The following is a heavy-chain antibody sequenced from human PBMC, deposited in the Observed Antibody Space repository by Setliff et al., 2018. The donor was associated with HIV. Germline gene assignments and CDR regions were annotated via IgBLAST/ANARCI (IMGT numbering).Heavy chain of an antibody. V-gene: IGHV1-8*03. Sequence: ASVKVSCKASGYTFTSYDINWVRQATGQGLEWMGWMNPNSGNTGYAQNFQGRLTITADKSTSTTYMELSSLRSEDTAIYYCARDRVPYSSSPSALDPWGQGTQVTVSS. CDR3: ARDRVPYSSSPSALDP. D-gene: IGHD2-2*01. J-gene: IGHJ5*02. CDR2: MNPNSGNT. CDR1: GYTFTSYD.